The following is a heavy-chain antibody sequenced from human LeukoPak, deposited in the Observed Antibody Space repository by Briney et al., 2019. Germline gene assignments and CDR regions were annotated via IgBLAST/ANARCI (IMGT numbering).Heavy chain of an antibody. Sequence: GGSTRLSCAASGFTFSSYWMTWVRQAPGKGLEWVANIKEDGNEKYYVGSVRGRFTISRDNAENSLYLQMNSLRAEDTAVYYCAGGYRNAWPFDYWGQGTLVTVSS. D-gene: IGHD6-19*01. CDR1: GFTFSSYW. CDR3: AGGYRNAWPFDY. V-gene: IGHV3-7*03. J-gene: IGHJ4*02. CDR2: IKEDGNEK.